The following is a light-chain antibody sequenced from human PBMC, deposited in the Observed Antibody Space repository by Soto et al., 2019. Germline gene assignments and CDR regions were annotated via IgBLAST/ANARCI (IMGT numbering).Light chain of an antibody. CDR2: DVS. CDR1: QSLTGR. CDR3: QQYKVYPYT. V-gene: IGKV1-5*01. J-gene: IGKJ2*01. Sequence: DIQMTQSHSTLSASIGDRVTLTCRASQSLTGRLAWYQQKPGRPPKLLIYDVSNLESGVPSRFSGSESGTNFTLTISSLRPDDFATFYCQQYKVYPYTFGQGTRLDI.